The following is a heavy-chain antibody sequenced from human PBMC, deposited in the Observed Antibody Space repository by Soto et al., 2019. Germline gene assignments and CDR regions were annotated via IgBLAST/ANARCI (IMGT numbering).Heavy chain of an antibody. CDR1: GASISSYY. Sequence: SDTLSLTSSGSGASISSYYWSWIRQPPGKGLEWIGYISYSGTTKYNPSLKSRVTMSIDTSKNQFSLKLSSVTAADTAVYFCARTSSSPQVDFGRWGQGTLVTVS. CDR2: ISYSGTT. D-gene: IGHD6-13*01. CDR3: ARTSSSPQVDFGR. J-gene: IGHJ4*02. V-gene: IGHV4-59*07.